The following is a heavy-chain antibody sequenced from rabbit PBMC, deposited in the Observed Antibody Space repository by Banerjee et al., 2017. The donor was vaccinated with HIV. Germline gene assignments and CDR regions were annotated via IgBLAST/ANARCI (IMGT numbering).Heavy chain of an antibody. D-gene: IGHD6-1*01. Sequence: QEQLEESGGDLVKPEGSLTLTCTASGFSFSSSYWICWVRQAPGKGLEWITCIYAGSSGSTYYASWAKGRFTISKTSSTTVTLQMTSLTAADTATYFCARARYTYGGYVTRLDLWGQGTLVTVS. V-gene: IGHV1S45*01. CDR2: IYAGSSGST. J-gene: IGHJ3*01. CDR3: ARARYTYGGYVTRLDL. CDR1: GFSFSSSYW.